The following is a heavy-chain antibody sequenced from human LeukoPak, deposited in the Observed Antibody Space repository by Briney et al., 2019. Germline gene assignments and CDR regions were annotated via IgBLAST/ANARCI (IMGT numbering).Heavy chain of an antibody. CDR3: ATSTGGSSFDAFDF. Sequence: GGSLRLSCAASGFTFSNAWMSWVRQAPGKGLEWVGRIESKIDGGTTDYAAPVKGRFTISRDDSKNTLYLQMNSLKTEDIAVYYCATSTGGSSFDAFDFWGRGTMVTVSS. CDR1: GFTFSNAW. CDR2: IESKIDGGTT. V-gene: IGHV3-15*04. J-gene: IGHJ3*01. D-gene: IGHD6-6*01.